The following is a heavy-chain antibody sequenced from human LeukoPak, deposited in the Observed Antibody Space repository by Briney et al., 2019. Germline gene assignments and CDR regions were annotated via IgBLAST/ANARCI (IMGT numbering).Heavy chain of an antibody. CDR3: AKGKGYSSSSSDH. J-gene: IGHJ5*02. Sequence: GGSLRLSCAASGFTFNSYAMNWVRQAPGQGLEWVSAISGSDGSTYYADSVKGRFTISRDNSKNTLYLQMNSLRAEDTAVYHCAKGKGYSSSSSDHWGQGTLVTVSS. D-gene: IGHD6-6*01. CDR1: GFTFNSYA. CDR2: ISGSDGST. V-gene: IGHV3-23*01.